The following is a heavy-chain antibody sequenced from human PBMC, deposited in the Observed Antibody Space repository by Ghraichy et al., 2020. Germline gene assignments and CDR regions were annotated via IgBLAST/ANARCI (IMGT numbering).Heavy chain of an antibody. V-gene: IGHV4-39*01. J-gene: IGHJ5*02. Sequence: SETLSLTCTVSGGSISSSSYYWGWIRQPPGKGLEWIGSIYYSGSTYYNPSLKSRVTISVDTSKNQFSLKLSSVTAADTAVYYCARHERAGGWFDPWGQGTLVTVSS. D-gene: IGHD6-13*01. CDR1: GGSISSSSYY. CDR2: IYYSGST. CDR3: ARHERAGGWFDP.